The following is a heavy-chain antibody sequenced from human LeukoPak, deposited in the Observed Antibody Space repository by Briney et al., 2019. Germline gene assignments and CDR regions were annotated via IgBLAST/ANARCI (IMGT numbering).Heavy chain of an antibody. CDR3: ARDPGAYSSSPIDY. CDR1: GFTFTTYW. CDR2: ISSSSSYI. D-gene: IGHD6-6*01. V-gene: IGHV3-21*01. J-gene: IGHJ4*02. Sequence: GGSLRLSCAASGFTFTTYWMNWARQAPGKGLEWVSSISSSSSYIYSADSVKGRFTISRDNARNSLYLRMNSLRAEDTAVYYCARDPGAYSSSPIDYWGQGTLVTVSS.